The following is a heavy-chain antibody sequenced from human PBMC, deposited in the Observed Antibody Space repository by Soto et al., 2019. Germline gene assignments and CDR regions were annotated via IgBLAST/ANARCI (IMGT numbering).Heavy chain of an antibody. CDR1: GFTFKDYY. D-gene: IGHD6-13*01. CDR3: ARGITEAGQHGMDV. Sequence: QVQLVESGGGLVKSGGSPRLSCAASGFTFKDYYMSWIRQAPGKGLEWVSYITGSGSTIYYADSVRGRFTVSRDNARNSLSLQMNSLRAEDTAVYYCARGITEAGQHGMDVWGQGTTVTVSS. V-gene: IGHV3-11*01. CDR2: ITGSGSTI. J-gene: IGHJ6*02.